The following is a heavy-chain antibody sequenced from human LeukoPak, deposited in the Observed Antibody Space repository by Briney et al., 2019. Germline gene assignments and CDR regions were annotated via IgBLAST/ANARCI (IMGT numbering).Heavy chain of an antibody. Sequence: ASVKVSCKASGYTFTSYYMHWVRQAPGQGLEWMGIINPSGGSTSYAQKFQGRVTMTRDMSTSTVYMELSSLRSEDTAVYYCARRPRIAAAGTDAFDIWGQGTMITVSS. CDR2: INPSGGST. V-gene: IGHV1-46*01. J-gene: IGHJ3*02. CDR1: GYTFTSYY. CDR3: ARRPRIAAAGTDAFDI. D-gene: IGHD6-13*01.